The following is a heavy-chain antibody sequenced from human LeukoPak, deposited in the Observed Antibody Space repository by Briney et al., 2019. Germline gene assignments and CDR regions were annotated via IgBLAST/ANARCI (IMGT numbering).Heavy chain of an antibody. J-gene: IGHJ4*02. CDR2: IKSDGSST. V-gene: IGHV3-74*01. D-gene: IGHD3-22*01. CDR3: ATEASAIDSSGVVFDY. CDR1: GFTFSSYW. Sequence: GGSLRLSCAASGFTFSSYWMHWVRQAPGKGLVWVSRIKSDGSSTSYADSMKGRFTISRDNAKNTVYLQMNSLRAEDTAVYYCATEASAIDSSGVVFDYWGQGTLVTVSS.